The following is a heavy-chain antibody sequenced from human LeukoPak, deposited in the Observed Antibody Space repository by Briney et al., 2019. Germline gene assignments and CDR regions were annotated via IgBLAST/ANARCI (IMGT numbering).Heavy chain of an antibody. V-gene: IGHV4-34*01. J-gene: IGHJ4*02. CDR2: INHGGRT. CDR1: GGSFSGYY. D-gene: IGHD3-16*02. Sequence: PSETLSLTCAVYGGSFSGYYRNWIRQPPGRGLEWVGEINHGGRTNYNPSLQSRVSISVDTSKNQFSLKLSSVTAADTAVYYCARGRTTYDYVWGSYRPPDYWGQGTLVTVSS. CDR3: ARGRTTYDYVWGSYRPPDY.